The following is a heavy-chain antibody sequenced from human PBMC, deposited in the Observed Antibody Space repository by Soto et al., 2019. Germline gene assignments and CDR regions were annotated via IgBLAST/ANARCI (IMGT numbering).Heavy chain of an antibody. J-gene: IGHJ4*02. Sequence: QVQLVESGGGFVKPGGSLRLSCAVSGLTFSDYYMTWIRQAPGKGLEWVSYISSSTSHTNYADSVKGRFTISRDNAKNSLFLQMNSLRAEDTAVYYCARGRGAAADYFDFWGQGTLVTVSS. CDR3: ARGRGAAADYFDF. V-gene: IGHV3-11*05. CDR1: GLTFSDYY. CDR2: ISSSTSHT. D-gene: IGHD6-13*01.